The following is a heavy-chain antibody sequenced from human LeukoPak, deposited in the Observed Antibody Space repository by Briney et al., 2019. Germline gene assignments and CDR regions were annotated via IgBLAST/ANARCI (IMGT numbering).Heavy chain of an antibody. D-gene: IGHD2-2*02. CDR1: GYTFTDYY. V-gene: IGHV1-69-2*01. CDR2: VDPEDGET. J-gene: IGHJ4*02. CDR3: ATCSSTSCHNWNPPDY. Sequence: ASVKVSCKVSGYTFTDYYMHWVQQAPGKGLEWMGLVDPEDGETIYAEKFQGRVTITSDTSTDTACMELSSLRSEDTAVYYCATCSSTSCHNWNPPDYWGQGTLVTVSS.